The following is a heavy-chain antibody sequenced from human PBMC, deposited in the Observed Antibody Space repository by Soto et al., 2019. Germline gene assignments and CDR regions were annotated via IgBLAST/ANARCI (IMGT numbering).Heavy chain of an antibody. Sequence: SETLSLTCSVSGGSISSSVYYWGWIRQPPGKGLEWIAIISYSGSTYYNPSLKSRVTISVDTSKNQFSLKQRSVTAADTAMYYCVRHPRVTSAYPFEYWGQGSLVTVSS. CDR1: GGSISSSVYY. J-gene: IGHJ4*02. CDR3: VRHPRVTSAYPFEY. CDR2: ISYSGST. V-gene: IGHV4-39*01. D-gene: IGHD4-4*01.